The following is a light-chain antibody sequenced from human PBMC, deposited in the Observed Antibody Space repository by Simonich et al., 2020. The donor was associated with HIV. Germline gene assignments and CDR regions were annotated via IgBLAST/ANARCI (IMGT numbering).Light chain of an antibody. CDR1: NNDIGDYNF. J-gene: IGLJ2*01. V-gene: IGLV2-23*01. CDR2: EGN. CDR3: CSYAGTRTVV. Sequence: QSALTQPRSVSGSPGQSVTIPCTGTNNDIGDYNFVSWYQQHPGKAPKHMIYEGNKRPSGISNRFSGSKSGNTASLTISGLQTEDEADYYCCSYAGTRTVVFGGGTKVTVL.